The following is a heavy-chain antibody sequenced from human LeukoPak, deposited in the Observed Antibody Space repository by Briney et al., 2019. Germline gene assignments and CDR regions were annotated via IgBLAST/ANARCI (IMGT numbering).Heavy chain of an antibody. CDR3: ARRIAAAGPFDY. CDR1: GYTFTSYD. V-gene: IGHV1-8*03. J-gene: IGHJ4*02. CDR2: MNPNSGNT. Sequence: ASVKVSCKASGYTFTSYDINWVRQATGQGLEWMGWMNPNSGNTGYAQKFQGRVTITRNTSISTAYMELSRLRSDDTAVYYCARRIAAAGPFDYWGQGTLVTVSS. D-gene: IGHD6-13*01.